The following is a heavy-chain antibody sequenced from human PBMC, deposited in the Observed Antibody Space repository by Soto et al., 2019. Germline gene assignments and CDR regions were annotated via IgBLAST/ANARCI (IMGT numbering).Heavy chain of an antibody. CDR1: GFSFSADGVG. V-gene: IGHV2-5*02. Sequence: QITLKESGPTLVKPTQTLTLTCIFSGFSFSADGVGVGWIRQPPGKALEWLALIYWDDDPRYRPSLKSRLTITKDSSKNQVVLTMTNMYPLDTATYYCAHAFGGTSWPNDAFDVWGQGTVVTVSS. CDR2: IYWDDDP. D-gene: IGHD3-16*01. J-gene: IGHJ3*01. CDR3: AHAFGGTSWPNDAFDV.